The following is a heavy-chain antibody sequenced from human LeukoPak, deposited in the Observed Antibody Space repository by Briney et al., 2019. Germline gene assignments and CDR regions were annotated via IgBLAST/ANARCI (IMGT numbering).Heavy chain of an antibody. V-gene: IGHV4-59*08. D-gene: IGHD3-22*01. Sequence: PSETLSLTCTVSGGSISRYYWSWIRQPPGKGLEWIGYIYYSGSTNYNPSLKSRVSISVDTSKNQFSLKLSSVTAADTAVYYCARHPDEGVTMIVVVPNWYFDLWGRGTLVTVSS. J-gene: IGHJ2*01. CDR1: GGSISRYY. CDR3: ARHPDEGVTMIVVVPNWYFDL. CDR2: IYYSGST.